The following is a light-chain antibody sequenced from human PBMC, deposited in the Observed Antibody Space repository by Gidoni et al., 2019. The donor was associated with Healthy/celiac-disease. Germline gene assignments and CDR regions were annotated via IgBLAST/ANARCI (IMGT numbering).Light chain of an antibody. CDR3: QQYDHLPT. Sequence: DIQMTQSPSSLSASVGDRVTITCQASQDISNYLNWYQQKPGKAPKLLIYDASNLETGVPSRFSGSGSGTDFTFTISSLQPEDIATYYCQQYDHLPTFGGGTKVEI. J-gene: IGKJ4*01. CDR2: DAS. V-gene: IGKV1-33*01. CDR1: QDISNY.